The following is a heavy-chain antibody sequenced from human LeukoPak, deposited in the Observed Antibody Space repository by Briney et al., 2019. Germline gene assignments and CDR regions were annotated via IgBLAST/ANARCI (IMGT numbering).Heavy chain of an antibody. Sequence: PSETLSLTCTVSGGSISSSSYFWGCVRQPPGKGLEWIGYIYYSGSTYYNPSLKSRVTISLDTSKNQFSLELSSVTAEDTAVYYCAKGNSDYYDSSGYYFDYWGQGTLVTVSS. V-gene: IGHV4-31*03. J-gene: IGHJ4*02. D-gene: IGHD3-22*01. CDR3: AKGNSDYYDSSGYYFDY. CDR1: GGSISSSSYF. CDR2: IYYSGST.